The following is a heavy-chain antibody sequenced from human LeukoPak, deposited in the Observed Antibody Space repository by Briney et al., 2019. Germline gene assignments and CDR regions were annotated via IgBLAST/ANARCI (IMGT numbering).Heavy chain of an antibody. CDR1: GFTFSSSA. CDR3: ARDPTQYLRYGHFDY. D-gene: IGHD5/OR15-5a*01. J-gene: IGHJ4*02. Sequence: GGSLRLSCAASGFTFSSSAMNWVRQAPGKGLEWVSSINNVASHIYYAHLVKGRFTISRDNAKNSLYLQMNSLSDEDTAVYYCARDPTQYLRYGHFDYWGQGTLVTVSS. CDR2: INNVASHI. V-gene: IGHV3-21*01.